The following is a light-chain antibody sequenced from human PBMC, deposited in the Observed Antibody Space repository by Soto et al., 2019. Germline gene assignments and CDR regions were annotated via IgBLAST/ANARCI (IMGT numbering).Light chain of an antibody. J-gene: IGLJ1*01. CDR3: AAWDDSLKVYV. V-gene: IGLV1-44*01. CDR1: SSNIGSHN. Sequence: QSVLTQAPSASGTPGQKVTISCSGSSSNIGSHNVRWYQQLPGTAPKLLIYSNNQRPSGVPDRVSGSKSGTSASLAISGLQSEDEAYYYCAAWDDSLKVYVFGTGTKVTVL. CDR2: SNN.